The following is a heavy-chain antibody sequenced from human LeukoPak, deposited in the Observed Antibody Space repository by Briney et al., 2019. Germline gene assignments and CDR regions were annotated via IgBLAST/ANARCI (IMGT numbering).Heavy chain of an antibody. CDR3: ARHSAGITSQGLDV. Sequence: PSETLSLTCRVSGGSISNYYWTWIRQPPGKGLEWIGYIYTRGSTNYNPSLKSRVTISVDTSKNQFSLKVISVTAADTAVYFCARHSAGITSQGLDVWGQGTTVTVSS. CDR2: IYTRGST. V-gene: IGHV4-59*08. J-gene: IGHJ6*02. D-gene: IGHD3-10*01. CDR1: GGSISNYY.